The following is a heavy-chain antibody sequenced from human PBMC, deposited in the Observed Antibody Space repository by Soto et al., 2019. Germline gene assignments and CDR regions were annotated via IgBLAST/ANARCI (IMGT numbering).Heavy chain of an antibody. CDR1: GGSISSSSYY. J-gene: IGHJ5*02. Sequence: QVQLQESGPGLVKPSETLSLTCTVSGGSISSSSYYWGWIRQPPGKGLEWIGSIYYSGSTYYNPSLKSRVTISVDTSKNQFSLKLSSVTAADTAVHYCARHGFQYVSSAWFDPWGQGTLVTVSS. D-gene: IGHD3-10*01. CDR3: ARHGFQYVSSAWFDP. CDR2: IYYSGST. V-gene: IGHV4-39*01.